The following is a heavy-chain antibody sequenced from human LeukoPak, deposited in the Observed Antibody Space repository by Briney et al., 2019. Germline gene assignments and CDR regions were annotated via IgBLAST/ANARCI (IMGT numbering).Heavy chain of an antibody. J-gene: IGHJ4*02. D-gene: IGHD3-3*01. V-gene: IGHV4-39*07. Sequence: AETLSPTCTVSGGSINTNSYYWVWIRQPPGKGLEWIGTTYYTGSSFYNPSLKSRVTISVDTSKNQFSLKLSSVTAADTAMHYCASQRITDFGVVIPRGFDSWGQGTLVPVSS. CDR1: GGSINTNSYY. CDR3: ASQRITDFGVVIPRGFDS. CDR2: TYYTGSS.